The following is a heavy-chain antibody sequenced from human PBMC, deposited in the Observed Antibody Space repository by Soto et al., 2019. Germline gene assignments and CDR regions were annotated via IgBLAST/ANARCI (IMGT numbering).Heavy chain of an antibody. V-gene: IGHV1-2*04. D-gene: IGHD3-22*01. J-gene: IGHJ5*02. CDR2: INPNSGGT. CDR3: ARSVGGYDSSDDWFDP. CDR1: GYTFTGYY. Sequence: ASVKVSCKASGYTFTGYYMHWVRQSPGQGLEWMGWINPNSGGTNYAQKFQGWVTMTRDTSISTAYMELSRLRSDDTAVYYCARSVGGYDSSDDWFDPWGQGTLVTVSS.